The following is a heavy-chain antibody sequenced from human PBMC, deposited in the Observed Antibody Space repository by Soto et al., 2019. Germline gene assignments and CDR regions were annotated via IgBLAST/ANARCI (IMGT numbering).Heavy chain of an antibody. V-gene: IGHV4-34*01. J-gene: IGHJ4*02. CDR1: SGSFSGYY. Sequence: SETLSLTCSIYSGSFSGYYWSWIRQPPGKGLEWIGEISQSGNTNYSPSLKSPVSISIDTSKKQFSLNLASVSAADTAVYYCARAPKVSGSSQTRPDFWGQGTLVTVSS. CDR3: ARAPKVSGSSQTRPDF. D-gene: IGHD6-6*01. CDR2: ISQSGNT.